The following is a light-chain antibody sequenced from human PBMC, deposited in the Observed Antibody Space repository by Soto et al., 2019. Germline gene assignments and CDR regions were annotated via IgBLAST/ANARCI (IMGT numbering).Light chain of an antibody. Sequence: SYELTQPPSLSVAPGQTATITRGGADTRTRSVHWYQQKPGQAPVLVVYDDRDSVIPERFSGSNSGNTATLTIGRAEAGDEADYYCQVWDFGTDHAVFGGGTKLTVL. V-gene: IGLV3-21*02. CDR2: DDR. J-gene: IGLJ2*01. CDR1: DTRTRS. CDR3: QVWDFGTDHAV.